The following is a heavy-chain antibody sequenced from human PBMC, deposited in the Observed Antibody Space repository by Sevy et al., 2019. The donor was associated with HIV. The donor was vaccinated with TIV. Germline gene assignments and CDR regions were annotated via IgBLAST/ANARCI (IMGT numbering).Heavy chain of an antibody. Sequence: GPSVKVSCRASGYTFTSNGIAWVRQAPGQGLEWMGWINTNNGNANYAQKYQGRVTMTTDTSTSTGYMELRSLRSNDTAMYYCARDRGYCSGGSCYIQQWGQGTLVTVSS. J-gene: IGHJ1*01. CDR3: ARDRGYCSGGSCYIQQ. CDR2: INTNNGNA. D-gene: IGHD2-15*01. V-gene: IGHV1-18*01. CDR1: GYTFTSNG.